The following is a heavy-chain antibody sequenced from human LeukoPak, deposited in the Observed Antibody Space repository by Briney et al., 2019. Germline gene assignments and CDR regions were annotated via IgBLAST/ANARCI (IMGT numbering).Heavy chain of an antibody. CDR2: IYHSGST. V-gene: IGHV4-30-2*01. CDR1: GGSISSGGSS. CDR3: ARDNTYYYDSSGYRGYYGMDV. Sequence: SETLSLTCAVSGGSISSGGSSWSWIRQPPGKGLEWIGYIYHSGSTYYNPSLKSRVTISVDRSKNQFSLKLSSVTAADTAVYYCARDNTYYYDSSGYRGYYGMDVWGQGTTVTVSS. J-gene: IGHJ6*02. D-gene: IGHD3-22*01.